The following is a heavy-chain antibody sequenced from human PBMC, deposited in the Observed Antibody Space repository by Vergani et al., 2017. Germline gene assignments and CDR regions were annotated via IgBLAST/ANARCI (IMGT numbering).Heavy chain of an antibody. J-gene: IGHJ5*02. CDR1: GYTFTSYG. D-gene: IGHD6-13*01. Sequence: QVQLVQSGAEVKKPGASVKVSCTASGYTFTSYGISWVRQAPGQGLEWMGWISAYNGNTNYAQKLQDRVTMTTDTSTSTAYMELRSLRSDDTAVYYCAKTGQQLVRSDWFDPWGQGTLVTVSS. CDR3: AKTGQQLVRSDWFDP. V-gene: IGHV1-18*01. CDR2: ISAYNGNT.